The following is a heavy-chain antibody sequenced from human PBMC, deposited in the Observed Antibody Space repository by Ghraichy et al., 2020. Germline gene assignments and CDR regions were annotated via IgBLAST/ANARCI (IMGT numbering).Heavy chain of an antibody. D-gene: IGHD3-9*01. J-gene: IGHJ3*02. CDR2: IYHSGST. CDR3: ARLSVDPPLTILRYFDWSHGAFDI. Sequence: SETLSLTCAVSGGSISSSNWWSWVRQPPGKGLEWIGEIYHSGSTNYNPSLKSRVTISVDKSKNQFSLKLSSVTAADTAVYYCARLSVDPPLTILRYFDWSHGAFDIWGQGTMVTVSS. V-gene: IGHV4-4*02. CDR1: GGSISSSNW.